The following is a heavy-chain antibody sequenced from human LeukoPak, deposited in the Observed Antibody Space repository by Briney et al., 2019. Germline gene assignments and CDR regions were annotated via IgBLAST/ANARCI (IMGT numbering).Heavy chain of an antibody. CDR1: GGTFSSYA. CDR3: ARTSIAVAGTRFDY. D-gene: IGHD6-19*01. Sequence: SVKVSCKASGGTFSSYAISWVRQAPGQGLEWMGGIIPIFGTANYAQKLQGRVTMTTDTSTSTAYMELRSLRSDDTAVYYCARTSIAVAGTRFDYWGQGTLVTVSS. V-gene: IGHV1-69*05. J-gene: IGHJ4*02. CDR2: IIPIFGTA.